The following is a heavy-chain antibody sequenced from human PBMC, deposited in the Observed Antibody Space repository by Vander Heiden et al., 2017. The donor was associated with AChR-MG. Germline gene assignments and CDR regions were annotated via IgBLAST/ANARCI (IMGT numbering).Heavy chain of an antibody. CDR2: INPSGGST. Sequence: QVQLVQSGAEVKKPGASLKVSCKESGYTFTSYYMHWVRQAPGQGLEWMGIINPSGGSTSYAQKFQGRVTMTRDTSTSTVYMELSSLRSEDTAVYYCARGHFRSIAASPVDYWGQGTLVTVSS. CDR3: ARGHFRSIAASPVDY. CDR1: GYTFTSYY. V-gene: IGHV1-46*01. D-gene: IGHD6-6*01. J-gene: IGHJ4*02.